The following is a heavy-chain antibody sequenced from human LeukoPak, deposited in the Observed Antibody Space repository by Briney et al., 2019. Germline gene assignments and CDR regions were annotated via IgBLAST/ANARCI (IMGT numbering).Heavy chain of an antibody. CDR3: ARRHDCGADY. J-gene: IGHJ4*02. CDR1: GGSISSSSYY. V-gene: IGHV4-39*01. Sequence: SETLSLTCTVSGGSISSSSYYWGWIRQPPGKGLEWIGSIHYSGTTYFNPSLKSRVTISVDTSKNQFSLKLSSVTAADTAVYYCARRHDCGADYWGQGTLVTVSS. CDR2: IHYSGTT. D-gene: IGHD4-17*01.